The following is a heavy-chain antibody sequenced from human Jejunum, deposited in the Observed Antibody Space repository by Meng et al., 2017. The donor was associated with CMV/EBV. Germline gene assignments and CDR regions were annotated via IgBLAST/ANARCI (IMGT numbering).Heavy chain of an antibody. CDR2: ISGSGATT. Sequence: GCLRISCIGSGFTFSNYAMSWVRQVPGKGLEWVSSISGSGATTYYADSVKGRFAISRDNSRNTLFLQMSSLRDDDTGIYYCAKDMGFWGPGTLVTVSS. CDR1: GFTFSNYA. CDR3: AKDMGF. V-gene: IGHV3-23*01. D-gene: IGHD1-26*01. J-gene: IGHJ4*02.